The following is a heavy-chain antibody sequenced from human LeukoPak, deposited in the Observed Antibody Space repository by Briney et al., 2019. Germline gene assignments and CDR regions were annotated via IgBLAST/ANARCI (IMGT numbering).Heavy chain of an antibody. J-gene: IGHJ4*02. Sequence: ASVKVSCKASGYTFTNSDINWVRQASGQGLEWIAWMNPNSGNTGDAEEFEGRVTMTRNTSINTAYLELHGLRSEDTAVYFCARGRYLHRSGLYYNAGFDSWGQGTLVTVSS. CDR2: MNPNSGNT. CDR1: GYTFTNSD. CDR3: ARGRYLHRSGLYYNAGFDS. D-gene: IGHD3-22*01. V-gene: IGHV1-8*01.